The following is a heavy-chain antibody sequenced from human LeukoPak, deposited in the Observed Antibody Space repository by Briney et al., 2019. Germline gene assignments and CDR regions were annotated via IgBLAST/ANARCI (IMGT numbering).Heavy chain of an antibody. Sequence: GGSLRLSCAASGFTFSSYWMSWVRQAPGKGLEWVSNIKQDGSEKYYVDSVKGRFTISRDNAKNSLYLQMNSLRAEDTAVYYCARGTIAAAGYYYFDYWGQGTQVTVSS. CDR3: ARGTIAAAGYYYFDY. D-gene: IGHD6-13*01. CDR2: IKQDGSEK. V-gene: IGHV3-7*04. CDR1: GFTFSSYW. J-gene: IGHJ4*02.